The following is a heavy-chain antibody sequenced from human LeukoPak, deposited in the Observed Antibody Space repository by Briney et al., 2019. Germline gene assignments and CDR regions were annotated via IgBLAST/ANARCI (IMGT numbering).Heavy chain of an antibody. J-gene: IGHJ6*03. Sequence: SETLSLTCTVSGGSISSSSYYWGWIRQPPGKGLEWIGSIYYSGSTYYNPSLKSRVTISVDTSKNQFSLKLSSVTAADTAVYYCARHSGGSGSYFGAYYYYMDVWGKGTTVTISS. CDR3: ARHSGGSGSYFGAYYYYMDV. D-gene: IGHD3-10*01. CDR2: IYYSGST. CDR1: GGSISSSSYY. V-gene: IGHV4-39*01.